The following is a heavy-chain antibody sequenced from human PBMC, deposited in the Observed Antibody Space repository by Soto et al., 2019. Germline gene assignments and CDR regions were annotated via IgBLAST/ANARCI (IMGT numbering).Heavy chain of an antibody. CDR1: GGSFSGYY. D-gene: IGHD2-8*02. CDR3: ARDKITGLFDY. Sequence: QVQLQQWGAGLLKPSETRSLTCAVHGGSFSGYYWTWIRQPPGTGLAWIGEINHRGSTNYNPSLKSRVTLSVDTSKSQFSLKLTSVTAAGTAVYYCARDKITGLFDYWGEGTLVTVSS. CDR2: INHRGST. V-gene: IGHV4-34*01. J-gene: IGHJ4*02.